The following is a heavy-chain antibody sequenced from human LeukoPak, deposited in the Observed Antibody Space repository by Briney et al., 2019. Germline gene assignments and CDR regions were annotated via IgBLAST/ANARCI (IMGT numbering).Heavy chain of an antibody. V-gene: IGHV3-11*06. CDR2: ISSRTSDT. CDR1: GFTFSDYY. CDR3: TRVGSSGSVDY. Sequence: GGSLRLSCSASGFTFSDYYMSWIRQAPGKGLEWVSYISSRTSDTNYVDSVKGRFTISRDNAKNSLYLQMNSLRAEDTAVYYCTRVGSSGSVDYWGQGTLVTVSS. J-gene: IGHJ4*02. D-gene: IGHD1-1*01.